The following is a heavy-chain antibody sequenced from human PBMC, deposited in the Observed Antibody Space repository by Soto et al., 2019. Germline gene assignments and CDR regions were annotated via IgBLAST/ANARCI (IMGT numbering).Heavy chain of an antibody. Sequence: GGSLRLSCAASGFTFSDYYMSWIRQAPGKGLEWVSYISSSGSTIYYADSVKGRFTISRDNAKNSLYLQMNSLRAEDTAVYYCPRDHITMIKGGMDVWGQGTTVTVSS. V-gene: IGHV3-11*01. D-gene: IGHD3-22*01. J-gene: IGHJ6*02. CDR1: GFTFSDYY. CDR2: ISSSGSTI. CDR3: PRDHITMIKGGMDV.